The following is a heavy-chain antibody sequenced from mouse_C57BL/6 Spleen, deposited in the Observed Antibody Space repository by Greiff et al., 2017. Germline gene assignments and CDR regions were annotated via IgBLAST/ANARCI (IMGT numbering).Heavy chain of an antibody. CDR1: GYTFTDSY. J-gene: IGHJ3*01. Sequence: VQLQQSGPVLVKPGASVKMSCKASGYTFTDSYLNWVKQSHGKSLEWIGVINPYNGGTSYNQKFKGKATLTVDKSSSTAYMELNSLTSEDSAVYYCARGSYDYFFAYWGQGTLVTVSA. CDR3: ARGSYDYFFAY. CDR2: INPYNGGT. D-gene: IGHD2-4*01. V-gene: IGHV1-19*01.